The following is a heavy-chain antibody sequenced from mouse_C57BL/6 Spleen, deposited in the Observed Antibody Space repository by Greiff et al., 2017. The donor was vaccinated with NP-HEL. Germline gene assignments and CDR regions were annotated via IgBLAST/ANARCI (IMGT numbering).Heavy chain of an antibody. CDR3: ARTDYGKYAMDY. CDR2: ISDGGSYT. J-gene: IGHJ4*01. D-gene: IGHD2-4*01. Sequence: EVKVVESGGGLVKPGGSLKLSCAASGFTFSSYAMSWVRQTPEKRLEWVATISDGGSYTYYPDNVKGRFTISRDNAKNNLYLQMSHLKSEDTAMYYCARTDYGKYAMDYWGQGTSVTVSS. CDR1: GFTFSSYA. V-gene: IGHV5-4*03.